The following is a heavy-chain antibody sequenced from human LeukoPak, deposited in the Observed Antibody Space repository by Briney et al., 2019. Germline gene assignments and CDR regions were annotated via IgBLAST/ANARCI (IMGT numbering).Heavy chain of an antibody. Sequence: GSLRLSCAASGFTFSSYAMSWVRQPPGKGLEWIGSIYYSGSTYYNPSLKSRVTISVDTSKNQFSLKLSSVTAADTAVYYCARAGLWDYSDTSGYHNGAYDIWGQGTMVTVSS. CDR1: GFTFSSYA. CDR3: ARAGLWDYSDTSGYHNGAYDI. D-gene: IGHD3-22*01. V-gene: IGHV4-39*01. J-gene: IGHJ3*02. CDR2: IYYSGST.